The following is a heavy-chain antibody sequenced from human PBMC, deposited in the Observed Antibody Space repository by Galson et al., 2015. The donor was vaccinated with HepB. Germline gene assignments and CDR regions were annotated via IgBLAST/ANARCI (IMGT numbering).Heavy chain of an antibody. CDR1: GFTFSSYS. Sequence: SLRLSCAASGFTFSSYSMNWVRQAPGKGLEWVSYISSSSSTIYYADSVKGRFTISRDNAKNSLYLQMNSLRAEDTAVYYCARVGYGPPLDYWGQGTLVTVSS. J-gene: IGHJ4*02. V-gene: IGHV3-48*01. CDR3: ARVGYGPPLDY. CDR2: ISSSSSTI. D-gene: IGHD5-18*01.